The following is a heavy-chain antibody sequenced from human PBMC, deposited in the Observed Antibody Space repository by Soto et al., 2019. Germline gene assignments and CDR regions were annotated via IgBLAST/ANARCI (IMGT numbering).Heavy chain of an antibody. CDR1: GYTFTSYG. CDR3: ARDLLLMGFVAADYNYGMDV. V-gene: IGHV1-18*01. CDR2: ISAYNGNT. Sequence: DSVKVSCKASGYTFTSYGISWVRQAPGQGLEWMGWISAYNGNTNYAQKLQGRVTMTTDTSTSTAYMELRSLRSDDTAVYYCARDLLLMGFVAADYNYGMDVWGPVTPVTVSS. D-gene: IGHD6-19*01. J-gene: IGHJ6*02.